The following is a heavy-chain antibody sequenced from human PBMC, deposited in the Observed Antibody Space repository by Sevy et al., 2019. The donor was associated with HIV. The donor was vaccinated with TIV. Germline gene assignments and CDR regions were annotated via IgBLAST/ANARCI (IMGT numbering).Heavy chain of an antibody. Sequence: SETLSLTCTVSGGSISSYYWSWIRQPPGKGLEWIGYIYYSGSTNYNPSLKSRVTISVDTSKNQFSLKLSSVTAADTAVYYCARSMAQGAAFDYWVQGTLVTVSS. D-gene: IGHD3-10*01. CDR3: ARSMAQGAAFDY. V-gene: IGHV4-59*12. CDR2: IYYSGST. J-gene: IGHJ4*02. CDR1: GGSISSYY.